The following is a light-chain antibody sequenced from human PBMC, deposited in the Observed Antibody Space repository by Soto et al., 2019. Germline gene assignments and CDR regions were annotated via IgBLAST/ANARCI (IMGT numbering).Light chain of an antibody. CDR3: QKYNSAPPFT. CDR2: AAS. J-gene: IGKJ3*01. CDR1: QGISNY. Sequence: DIQMTQSPSSLSASVGDRVTITCRASQGISNYLAWYQQKPGKVPKLLIYAASTLQSGVLSRFSGSGSGTDFTLTISSLQPEDVATYYCQKYNSAPPFTFGPGTKVDIK. V-gene: IGKV1-27*01.